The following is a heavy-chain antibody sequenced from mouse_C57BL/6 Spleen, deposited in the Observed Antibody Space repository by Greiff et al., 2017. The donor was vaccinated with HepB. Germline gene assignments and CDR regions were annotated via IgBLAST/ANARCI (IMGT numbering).Heavy chain of an antibody. V-gene: IGHV1-54*01. D-gene: IGHD2-2*01. CDR2: INPGSGGT. Sequence: QVQLQQSGAELVRPGTSVKVSCKASGYAFTNYLIEWVKQRPGQGLEWIGVINPGSGGTNYNEKFKGKATLTADKSSSTAYMQLSSLTSEDSAVYVCARGDYGYDQAWFAYWGQGTLVTVAA. J-gene: IGHJ3*01. CDR3: ARGDYGYDQAWFAY. CDR1: GYAFTNYL.